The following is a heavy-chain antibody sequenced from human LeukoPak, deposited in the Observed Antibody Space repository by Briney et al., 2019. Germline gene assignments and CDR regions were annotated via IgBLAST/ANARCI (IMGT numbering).Heavy chain of an antibody. CDR1: GFTFSSYA. J-gene: IGHJ6*02. D-gene: IGHD3-10*01. CDR3: AKSYYYGSGSQPYSYYAMDV. V-gene: IGHV3-23*01. Sequence: PGGSLRLSCAASGFTFSSYAMSWVRQAPGKGLEWVSGISGSGSSTSSTYYADSVKGRFTISRDNSKNTLYLQMNSLRAEDTAVYYRAKSYYYGSGSQPYSYYAMDVWGQGTTVTVSS. CDR2: ISGSGSSTSST.